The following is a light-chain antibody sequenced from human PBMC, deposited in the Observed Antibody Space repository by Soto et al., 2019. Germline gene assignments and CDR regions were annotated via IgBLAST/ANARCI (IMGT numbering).Light chain of an antibody. CDR1: SSNIGGNS. J-gene: IGLJ1*01. V-gene: IGLV1-51*01. Sequence: QCVMTQPPSVCAAPGQKVTISCSGSSSNIGGNSVSWYQQLPGTAPKLLIYDDKRPSGIPDRFSGSKSGTSATLGITGFQTGDEADYYCGSWDSSLSAYVFGTGTKLTVL. CDR3: GSWDSSLSAYV. CDR2: DD.